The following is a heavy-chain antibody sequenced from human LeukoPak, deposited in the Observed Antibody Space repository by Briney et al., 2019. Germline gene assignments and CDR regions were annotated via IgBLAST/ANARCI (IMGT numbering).Heavy chain of an antibody. CDR1: GFIFSSYA. J-gene: IGHJ6*02. CDR3: VRSSGSMDV. Sequence: GGSLRLSCSASGFIFSSYAMYWVRQAPGKGLEYVSAISNNGGTTYYADSVKGRFTISRDNSKNTLYLQMSSLRPEDTAVYYWVRSSGSMDVWGQGTTVTVSS. V-gene: IGHV3-64D*06. D-gene: IGHD3-10*01. CDR2: ISNNGGTT.